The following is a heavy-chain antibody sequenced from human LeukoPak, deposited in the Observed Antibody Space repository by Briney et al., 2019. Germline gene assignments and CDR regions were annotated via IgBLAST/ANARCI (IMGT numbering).Heavy chain of an antibody. CDR1: GYSFTSYW. J-gene: IGHJ4*02. CDR3: ARSFSDYGDYVPHFDY. V-gene: IGHV5-51*01. D-gene: IGHD4-17*01. Sequence: GESLKISCKGSGYSFTSYWIGWVRQMPGKGLEWMGIIYPGDSDTRYSPSFQGQVTISADKSISTAYLQWSSLKASDTAMYYCARSFSDYGDYVPHFDYWGQGTLVTASS. CDR2: IYPGDSDT.